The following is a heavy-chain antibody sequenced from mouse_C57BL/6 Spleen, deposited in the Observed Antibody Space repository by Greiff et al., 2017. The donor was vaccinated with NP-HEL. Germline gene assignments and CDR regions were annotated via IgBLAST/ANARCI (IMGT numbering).Heavy chain of an antibody. V-gene: IGHV1-22*01. D-gene: IGHD1-1*01. Sequence: EVQLQQSGPELVKPGASVKMSCKASGYTFTDYNMHWVQQSHGKSLEWIGYINPNTGGTSYNQTFKGKATLTVNKSSSTSYMELRSLTSEDSAVYYCARPPLITTVVAYDYWGQGTTLTVSS. CDR1: GYTFTDYN. J-gene: IGHJ2*01. CDR3: ARPPLITTVVAYDY. CDR2: INPNTGGT.